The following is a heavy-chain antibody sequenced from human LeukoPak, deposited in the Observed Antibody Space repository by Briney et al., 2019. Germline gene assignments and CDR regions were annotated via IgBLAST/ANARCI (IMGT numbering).Heavy chain of an antibody. CDR2: IGTAGDT. J-gene: IGHJ6*02. D-gene: IGHD2-2*02. CDR3: ARAGCSSTSCYTYYYGTDV. V-gene: IGHV3-13*01. Sequence: GGSLRLSCAASGFTFSSYDMHWVRQATGKGLEWVSAIGTAGDTYYPGSVKGRFTISRENAKNSLYLQMNSLRAGDTAAYYCARAGCSSTSCYTYYYGTDVWGQGTTVTVSS. CDR1: GFTFSSYD.